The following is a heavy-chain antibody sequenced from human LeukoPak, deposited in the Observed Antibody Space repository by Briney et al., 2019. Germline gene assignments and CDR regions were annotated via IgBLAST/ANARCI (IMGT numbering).Heavy chain of an antibody. CDR1: GFTFSSYT. CDR2: ISSSGTYI. Sequence: GGSLRLSCAASGFTFSSYTMNWVRQAPEEGLEWVSSISSSGTYISYADSVKGRFTISRDNAKNSLYLQMNSLRPGDTALYYCARDSRLNFWGQGTLVTVSS. J-gene: IGHJ4*02. CDR3: ARDSRLNF. D-gene: IGHD3-16*01. V-gene: IGHV3-21*01.